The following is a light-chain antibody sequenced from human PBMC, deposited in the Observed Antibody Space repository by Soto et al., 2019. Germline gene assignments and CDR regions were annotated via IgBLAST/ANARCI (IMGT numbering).Light chain of an antibody. V-gene: IGLV3-1*01. CDR2: QDS. CDR3: QVWDSSFYV. J-gene: IGLJ1*01. Sequence: SYELTQPPSVSVSPGQTASITCSGDKLGDKYACWYQQKPGQSPVLVIYQDSKRPSGITERFSGSNSGNTATLTISGTQAMDEADYYCQVWDSSFYVFGTGTKLTVL. CDR1: KLGDKY.